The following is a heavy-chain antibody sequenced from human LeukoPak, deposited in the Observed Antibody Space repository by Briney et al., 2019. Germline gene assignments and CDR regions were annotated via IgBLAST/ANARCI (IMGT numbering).Heavy chain of an antibody. CDR2: IIPIFGTA. J-gene: IGHJ4*02. CDR1: GDTFTSYA. D-gene: IGHD2-15*01. CDR3: ARGLPGGYCSGGSCYSAGYYFDY. Sequence: ASVKVSCKASGDTFTSYAISWVRQAPGQGLGWMGGIIPIFGTANYAQKFQGRVTMTRNTSISTAYMELSSLRSEDTAVYYCARGLPGGYCSGGSCYSAGYYFDYWGQGTLVTVSS. V-gene: IGHV1-69*05.